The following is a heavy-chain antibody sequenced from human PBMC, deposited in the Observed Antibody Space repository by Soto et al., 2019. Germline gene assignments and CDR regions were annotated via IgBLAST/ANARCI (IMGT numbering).Heavy chain of an antibody. J-gene: IGHJ3*02. D-gene: IGHD5-12*01. CDR1: GGSFSGYY. Sequence: QVQLQQWGAGLLKPSETLSLTCAVYGGSFSGYYWSWIRQPPGKGLEWIGEINHSGSTNYNPSLKRRVTISVDTSKNQFSLKLSSVTAADTAVYYCARGLGVATGPRSHEGAFDIWGQGTMVTVSS. CDR2: INHSGST. V-gene: IGHV4-34*01. CDR3: ARGLGVATGPRSHEGAFDI.